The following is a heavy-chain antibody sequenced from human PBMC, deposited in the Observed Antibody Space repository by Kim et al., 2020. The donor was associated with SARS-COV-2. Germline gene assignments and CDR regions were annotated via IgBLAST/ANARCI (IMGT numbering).Heavy chain of an antibody. Sequence: SETLSLTCSVSGDSISSGDYSWNWIRQPPGKGLEWIGYIYHNGGTYYNPTLKNRVTMSVDRSKNQFSLNLTSVTAADTALYFCARGQPWLPPGSKYSTGWYYFDLWGQGTLVTVSS. D-gene: IGHD6-19*01. CDR3: ARGQPWLPPGSKYSTGWYYFDL. J-gene: IGHJ4*02. CDR1: GDSISSGDYS. V-gene: IGHV4-30-2*01. CDR2: IYHNGGT.